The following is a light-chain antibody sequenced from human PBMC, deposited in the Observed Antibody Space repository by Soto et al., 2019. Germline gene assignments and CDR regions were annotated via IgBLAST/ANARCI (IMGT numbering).Light chain of an antibody. Sequence: DIQMTQSPSTLSASVGDRVTITCRASQSISSWLAWYQQKPGKAPKLLIYDASSLESGVPSRFSGSGSATEFTLTISNLQPDDFATYFCQQYNNYPRTFGQGTKVDNK. V-gene: IGKV1-5*01. J-gene: IGKJ1*01. CDR2: DAS. CDR3: QQYNNYPRT. CDR1: QSISSW.